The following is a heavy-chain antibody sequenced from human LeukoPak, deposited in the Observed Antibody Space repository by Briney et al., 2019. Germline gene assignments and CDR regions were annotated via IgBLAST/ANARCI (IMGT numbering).Heavy chain of an antibody. J-gene: IGHJ6*02. D-gene: IGHD3-16*01. CDR3: ARVTDYDWAYGMDV. Sequence: ASVKVSCKASGYTFTGYYIHWARQAPGQGLEWMGWINPNSGGTNYAQKFQGRVTMTRDTSITTAYMELSRLRSDDTAVYYCARVTDYDWAYGMDVWGQGTTVTVSS. CDR2: INPNSGGT. V-gene: IGHV1-2*02. CDR1: GYTFTGYY.